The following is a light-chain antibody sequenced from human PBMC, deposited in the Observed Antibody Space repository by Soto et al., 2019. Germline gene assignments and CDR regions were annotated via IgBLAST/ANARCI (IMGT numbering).Light chain of an antibody. Sequence: EIVMTQSPATLSVSPGERATLSCRASQSVGSNLAWYQQKPGQAPRLLIYGASTRATGIPARFSGSGSGTEFTLIISSLQSEGFAVYYCQQYNNWPQWTFGQGTKLEIK. CDR2: GAS. J-gene: IGKJ2*02. CDR3: QQYNNWPQWT. CDR1: QSVGSN. V-gene: IGKV3-15*01.